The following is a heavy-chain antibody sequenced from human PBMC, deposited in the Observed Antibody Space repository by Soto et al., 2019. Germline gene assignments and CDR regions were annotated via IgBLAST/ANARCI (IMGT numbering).Heavy chain of an antibody. J-gene: IGHJ5*02. CDR2: IYYSGST. Sequence: LSLTCTVSGGSISSGDYYWSWIRQPPGKGLEWIGYIYYSGSTYYNPSLKSRVTISVDTSKNQFSLKLSSVTAADTAVYYCARDRGGTGNPFDPWGQGTLVTVSS. CDR3: ARDRGGTGNPFDP. D-gene: IGHD1-1*01. CDR1: GGSISSGDYY. V-gene: IGHV4-30-4*01.